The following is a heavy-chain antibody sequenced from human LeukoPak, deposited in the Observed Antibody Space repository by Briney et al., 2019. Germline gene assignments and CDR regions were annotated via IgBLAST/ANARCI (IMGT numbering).Heavy chain of an antibody. V-gene: IGHV3-11*01. J-gene: IGHJ5*02. CDR1: GFTFSKYY. CDR3: AGGYGSGSYSA. CDR2: IFNSGGTT. Sequence: PGGSLRLSCAASGFTFSKYYMSWIRQAPGKGLEWISYIFNSGGTTSYADSVQGRFTISSDDAKNSLYLQMNSLRAEDTAVYYCAGGYGSGSYSAWGQGIPVTVSS. D-gene: IGHD3-10*01.